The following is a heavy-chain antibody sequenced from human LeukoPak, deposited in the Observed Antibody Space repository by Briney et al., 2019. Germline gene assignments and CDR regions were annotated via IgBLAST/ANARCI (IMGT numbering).Heavy chain of an antibody. CDR3: ARVGLTRGEAFDI. CDR1: GYTFTDYN. J-gene: IGHJ3*02. Sequence: ASVKVSYKASGYTFTDYNIHWVRQAPGQGLEWMGWTDPKRGATKYAQKFEGRVTMTRDTSITTVYMELSSLRFDDTAMYSCARVGLTRGEAFDIWGQGTMVTVSS. D-gene: IGHD3-16*01. CDR2: TDPKRGAT. V-gene: IGHV1-2*02.